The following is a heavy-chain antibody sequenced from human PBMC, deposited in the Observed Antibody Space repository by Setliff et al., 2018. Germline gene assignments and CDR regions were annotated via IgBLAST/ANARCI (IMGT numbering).Heavy chain of an antibody. D-gene: IGHD3-10*01. CDR2: IYSSGNI. CDR3: AASRAYTGAVEEWFLPKTFDF. V-gene: IGHV4-61*09. CDR1: GGSISSGTFY. J-gene: IGHJ4*02. Sequence: SETLSLTCTVSGGSISSGTFYWTWLRQPAGKGLEWIGHIYSSGNINYNPSLVSRVTISIDTSKNQFSLKLSSVTAADAALYYCAASRAYTGAVEEWFLPKTFDFWGQGSPVTVSS.